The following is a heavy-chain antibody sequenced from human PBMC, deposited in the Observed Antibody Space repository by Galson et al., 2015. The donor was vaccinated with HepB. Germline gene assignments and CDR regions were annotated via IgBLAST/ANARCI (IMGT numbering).Heavy chain of an antibody. CDR3: ATDYGGNSAFDY. Sequence: SLRLSCAASRFTFNNYDMHWVRQAPGKGLEWVAVISYDGTNKNYADSVKGRFTISRDNSKNTLYLQMNSLSAEDTAVYYCATDYGGNSAFDYWGQGTLVTVSS. J-gene: IGHJ4*02. CDR2: ISYDGTNK. D-gene: IGHD4-23*01. V-gene: IGHV3-30*03. CDR1: RFTFNNYD.